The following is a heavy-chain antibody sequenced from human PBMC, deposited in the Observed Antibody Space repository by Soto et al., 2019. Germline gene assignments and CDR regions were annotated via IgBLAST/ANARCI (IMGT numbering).Heavy chain of an antibody. Sequence: EVQLLESGGGLVQPGGSLRLSCAASGFTFSSYAMSWVRQAPGKGLEWVSAISGSGGSTYYADSVKGRFTISRDNSKNTLYLQMNSLRAEDTAVYYCAKGPNTMIVVVITPFDYWGQGTLVTVSS. CDR1: GFTFSSYA. D-gene: IGHD3-22*01. J-gene: IGHJ4*02. V-gene: IGHV3-23*01. CDR3: AKGPNTMIVVVITPFDY. CDR2: ISGSGGST.